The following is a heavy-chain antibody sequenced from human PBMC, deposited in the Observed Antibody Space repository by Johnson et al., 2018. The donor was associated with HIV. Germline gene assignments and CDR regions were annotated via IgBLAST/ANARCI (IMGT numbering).Heavy chain of an antibody. CDR1: GFTFSSYG. CDR2: ISYDGSNK. D-gene: IGHD3-10*01. Sequence: QVQLVESGGGVVQPGRSLRLSCAASGFTFSSYGMHWVRQAPGKGLEWVAVISYDGSNKYYADSVKGRFTISRDNSKNTLYLQMNSLRVDDTALYYCLSARYGASGAFDMWGHGTRVTVSS. CDR3: LSARYGASGAFDM. J-gene: IGHJ3*02. V-gene: IGHV3-30*03.